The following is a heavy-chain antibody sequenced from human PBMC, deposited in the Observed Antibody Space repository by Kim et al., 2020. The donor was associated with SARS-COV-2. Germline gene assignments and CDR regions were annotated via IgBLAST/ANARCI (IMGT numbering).Heavy chain of an antibody. CDR1: GGSFSGYR. Sequence: SETLSLTCAVYGGSFSGYRWNWIRQFPGKGLEWIGEIDHVGSTIYNPSLKSRVTISLDTSKNYFAMKLTSVTAADTAMYYCARDPRGGFRRFDPWGQGTLVSVSS. CDR2: IDHVGST. J-gene: IGHJ5*02. CDR3: ARDPRGGFRRFDP. V-gene: IGHV4-34*01. D-gene: IGHD3-16*01.